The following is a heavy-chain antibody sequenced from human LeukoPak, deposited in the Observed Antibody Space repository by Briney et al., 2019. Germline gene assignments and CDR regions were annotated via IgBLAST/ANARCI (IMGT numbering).Heavy chain of an antibody. CDR3: ARGLTQIPRLATGLGH. D-gene: IGHD2-21*02. V-gene: IGHV3-30*03. J-gene: IGHJ4*02. Sequence: PGSSLRLSCAATGFTFSSFSMHWVRQVPGKGLEWVAVISYDGSNKYYADSVKGRFTISRDNSKNTLYLQMNSLRTEDTAVYYCARGLTQIPRLATGLGHWGQGTLVTVSS. CDR1: GFTFSSFS. CDR2: ISYDGSNK.